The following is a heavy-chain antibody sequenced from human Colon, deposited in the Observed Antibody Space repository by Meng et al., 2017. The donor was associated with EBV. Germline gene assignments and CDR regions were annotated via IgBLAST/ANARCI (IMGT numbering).Heavy chain of an antibody. CDR3: ARRRGGSGRDC. V-gene: IGHV4-39*01. J-gene: IGHJ4*02. D-gene: IGHD3-10*01. CDR1: GGSISSSHYY. Sequence: QLHLQESGPGLLKPSETLSLTCAVSGGSISSSHYYWGWVRQRPGKGLQWIRTINHSGSTSYNPSLQSRVTMFVDTSKNQFSLMLTSVTATDTAVYYCARRRGGSGRDCWGQGTLVTVSS. CDR2: INHSGST.